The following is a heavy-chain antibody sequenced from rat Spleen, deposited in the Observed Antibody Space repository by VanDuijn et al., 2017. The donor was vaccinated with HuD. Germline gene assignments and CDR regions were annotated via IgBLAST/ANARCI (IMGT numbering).Heavy chain of an antibody. J-gene: IGHJ2*01. D-gene: IGHD1-10*01. CDR2: ISTGGNT. CDR1: GFSLTSNG. CDR3: VREWGHNNSGYFDY. Sequence: QVQLKESGPGLVQPSQTLSLTCTVSGFSLTSNGVSWARQPPGKGLEWIAAISTGGNTYYNSGLKSRLGISRDTSRSQVFLEMNSLQTEDIATYYCVREWGHNNSGYFDYWGQGVMVTVSS. V-gene: IGHV2S12*01.